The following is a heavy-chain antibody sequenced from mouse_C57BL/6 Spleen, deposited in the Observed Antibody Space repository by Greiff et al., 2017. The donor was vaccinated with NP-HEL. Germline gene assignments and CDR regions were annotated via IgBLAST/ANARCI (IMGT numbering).Heavy chain of an antibody. CDR1: GYAFTNYL. J-gene: IGHJ3*01. CDR3: ARSGNYGYDGFAY. CDR2: INPGSGGT. D-gene: IGHD2-2*01. Sequence: VKLQESGAELVRPGTSVKVSCKASGYAFTNYLIEWVKQRPGQGLEWIGVINPGSGGTNYNEKFKGKATLTADKSSSTAYMQLSSLTSEDSAVYFCARSGNYGYDGFAYWGQGTLVTVSA. V-gene: IGHV1-54*01.